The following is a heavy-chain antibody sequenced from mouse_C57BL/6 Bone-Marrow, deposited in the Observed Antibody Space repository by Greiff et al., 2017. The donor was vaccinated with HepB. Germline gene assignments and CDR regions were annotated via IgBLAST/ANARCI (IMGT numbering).Heavy chain of an antibody. CDR2: IYPRDGST. V-gene: IGHV1-85*01. D-gene: IGHD2-4*01. CDR3: ARCGPIYYDYGYYYAMDY. CDR1: GYTFTSYD. J-gene: IGHJ4*01. Sequence: QVQLKESGPELVKPGASVKLSCKASGYTFTSYDINWVKQRPGQGLEWIGWIYPRDGSTKYNEKFKGKATLTVDTSSSTAYMELHSLTSEDSAVYFWARCGPIYYDYGYYYAMDYWGQGTSVTVSS.